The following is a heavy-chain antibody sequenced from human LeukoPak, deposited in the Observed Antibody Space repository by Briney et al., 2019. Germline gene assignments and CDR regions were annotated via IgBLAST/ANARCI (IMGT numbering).Heavy chain of an antibody. D-gene: IGHD4-23*01. CDR2: ISSSGSII. Sequence: GGSLRLSCAASGFTFSSFSMNWVRQAPGKGLEWVSYISSSGSIIYYADSVKGRFTISRDNAKNSLYLQMNSLRAEDTAVYYCARATTVITPPDYWGQGTLVTVSS. CDR3: ARATTVITPPDY. V-gene: IGHV3-48*04. CDR1: GFTFSSFS. J-gene: IGHJ4*02.